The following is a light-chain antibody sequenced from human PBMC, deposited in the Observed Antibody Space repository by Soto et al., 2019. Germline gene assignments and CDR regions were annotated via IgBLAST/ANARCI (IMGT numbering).Light chain of an antibody. J-gene: IGKJ5*01. V-gene: IGKV3-11*01. CDR3: QQRRSWPPTRT. Sequence: ETVLTQAPGTLVLSTGERATVAXRASRSFSPYLAWYQQRPGPAPRLIXXXASXRATATPARFSGSGSGTDFTLTTSILEPEVFAGDYCQQRRSWPPTRTFGQGTRLEI. CDR1: RSFSPY. CDR2: XAS.